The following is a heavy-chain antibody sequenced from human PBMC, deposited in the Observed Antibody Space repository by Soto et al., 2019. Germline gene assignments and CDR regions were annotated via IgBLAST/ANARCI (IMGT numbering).Heavy chain of an antibody. CDR2: IYYSGST. Sequence: QVQLQESGPGLVKPSQTLSLTCTVSGGSISSGGYYWSWISQHPGKGLEWIGYIYYSGSTYYNPSIKSRVTISVDTSKNQFSLKLSSVTAADTAVYYCARDRTTVTTGQNWFDPWGQGTLVTVSS. J-gene: IGHJ5*02. D-gene: IGHD4-17*01. CDR3: ARDRTTVTTGQNWFDP. CDR1: GGSISSGGYY. V-gene: IGHV4-31*03.